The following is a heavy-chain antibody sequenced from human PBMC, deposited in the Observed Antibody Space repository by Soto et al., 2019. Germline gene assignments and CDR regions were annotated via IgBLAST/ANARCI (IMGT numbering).Heavy chain of an antibody. CDR3: AREWMSPRSGCYETPWYFDY. D-gene: IGHD3-3*01. CDR2: IIPIFGTA. V-gene: IGHV1-69*01. Sequence: QVQLVQSGAEVKKPGSSVKVSCKASGGTFSSYAISWVRQAPGQGLEWMGGIIPIFGTANYAQKFQGRVKITADESTSTAYMELSSLRSEDTAVYYCAREWMSPRSGCYETPWYFDYWFQGSLVTVSS. J-gene: IGHJ4*02. CDR1: GGTFSSYA.